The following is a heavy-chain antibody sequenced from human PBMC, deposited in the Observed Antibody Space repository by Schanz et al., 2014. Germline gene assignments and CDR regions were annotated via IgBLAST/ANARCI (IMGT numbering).Heavy chain of an antibody. D-gene: IGHD2-2*01. CDR1: GFIFGSSV. V-gene: IGHV3-74*02. J-gene: IGHJ5*01. CDR2: INSVGGNT. CDR3: ARAGYDADNWFDS. Sequence: VQLVESGGGVVQPGGSLRLSCAASGFIFGSSVMAWVRQDPGKGLVWVARINSVGGNTDYAGPVTGRFTISRDNAKNSLCLQMNSLRAEDTAVYYCARAGYDADNWFDSWGQGTLVTVSS.